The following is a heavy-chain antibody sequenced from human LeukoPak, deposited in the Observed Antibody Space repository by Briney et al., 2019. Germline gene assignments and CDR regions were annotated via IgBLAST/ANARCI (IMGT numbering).Heavy chain of an antibody. D-gene: IGHD5-12*01. V-gene: IGHV3-48*03. CDR3: ARVPWVVATIKGNYFDY. CDR2: ISSSGSTI. Sequence: GGSLRLSCAASGFTFSSYEMNWVRQALGKGLEWVSYISSSGSTIYYADSVKGRFTISRDNAKNSLYLQMNSLRAEDTAVYYCARVPWVVATIKGNYFDYWGQGTLVTVSS. CDR1: GFTFSSYE. J-gene: IGHJ4*02.